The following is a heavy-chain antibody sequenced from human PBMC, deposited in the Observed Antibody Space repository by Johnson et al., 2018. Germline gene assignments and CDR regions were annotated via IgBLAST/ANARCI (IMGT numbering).Heavy chain of an antibody. V-gene: IGHV3-30*18. D-gene: IGHD3-22*01. CDR2: ISYDGSNK. J-gene: IGHJ1*01. Sequence: QVQLVQSGGGVVQPGRSLRLSCAASGFTFSSYGMHWVRQAPGKGLEWVAVISYDGSNKYYADSVKGRFTISRDNSKNTLYLQMNSLRAEDTAVYYCAKHSSAYISLSYFQHWGQGTLVTVSS. CDR1: GFTFSSYG. CDR3: AKHSSAYISLSYFQH.